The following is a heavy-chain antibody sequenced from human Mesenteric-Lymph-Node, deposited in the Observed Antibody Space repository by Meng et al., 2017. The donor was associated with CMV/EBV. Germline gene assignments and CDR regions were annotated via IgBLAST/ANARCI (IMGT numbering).Heavy chain of an antibody. CDR2: IYYSGST. Sequence: YYWGWSRQPQGKGLEWFGSIYYSGSTYYNPSLKSRVTISVDTSKNQFSLKLSSVTAADTAVYYCARRLLGGYSSSWRSGRGYNWFDPWGQGTLVTVSS. CDR1: YY. J-gene: IGHJ5*02. CDR3: ARRLLGGYSSSWRSGRGYNWFDP. V-gene: IGHV4-39*01. D-gene: IGHD6-13*01.